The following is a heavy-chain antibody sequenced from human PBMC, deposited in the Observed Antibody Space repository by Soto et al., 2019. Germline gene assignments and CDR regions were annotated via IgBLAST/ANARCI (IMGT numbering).Heavy chain of an antibody. Sequence: LRLSCAASGLSFGSYSLSWVRQAPGKGLEWVSTISGSDGKTFYADAVKGRFSISRDTSQNTLYLQMNSLRADDTAIYYCARWSYLDYWGQGTRVTVSS. D-gene: IGHD3-3*01. V-gene: IGHV3-23*01. CDR3: ARWSYLDY. CDR2: ISGSDGKT. CDR1: GLSFGSYS. J-gene: IGHJ4*02.